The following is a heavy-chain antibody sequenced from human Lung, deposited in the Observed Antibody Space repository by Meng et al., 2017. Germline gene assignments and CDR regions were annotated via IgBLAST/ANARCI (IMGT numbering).Heavy chain of an antibody. D-gene: IGHD3-10*01. Sequence: CTVSGGSISSYYWSWIRQPAGKGLEWIGRIYTSGSTNYNPSLKSRVTMSVDTSKNQFSLKLSSVTAADTAVYYCARDRGFGSGSYYNSPYSPFYYYYGMDVWGQGTTVTVSS. CDR3: ARDRGFGSGSYYNSPYSPFYYYYGMDV. CDR1: GGSISSYY. J-gene: IGHJ6*02. CDR2: IYTSGST. V-gene: IGHV4-4*07.